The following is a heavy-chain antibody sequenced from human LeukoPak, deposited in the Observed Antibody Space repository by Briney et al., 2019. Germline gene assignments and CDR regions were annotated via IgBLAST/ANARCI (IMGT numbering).Heavy chain of an antibody. D-gene: IGHD5-18*01. V-gene: IGHV1-69*01. CDR3: ARDRGYSYGDY. CDR1: GGTFSSYA. CDR2: IIPIFGTA. Sequence: GASVKVSCKASGGTFSSYAISWVRQAPGQGLEWMGGIIPIFGTANYAQKFQGRVTITADESTSTAYMELRSLRSDDTAVYYCARDRGYSYGDYWGQGTLSPSPQ. J-gene: IGHJ4*02.